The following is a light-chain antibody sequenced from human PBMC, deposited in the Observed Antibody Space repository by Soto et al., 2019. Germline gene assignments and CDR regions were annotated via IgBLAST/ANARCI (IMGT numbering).Light chain of an antibody. V-gene: IGKV3-11*01. CDR1: QSVSSY. CDR3: QQRSNWPRP. J-gene: IGKJ1*01. Sequence: EIVLTQSPATPSLSPGERATLSCRASQSVSSYLAWYQQKPGQAPRLLIYDASNRATGIPARFSGSGSGTDFTLTISSLEPEDFAVYDCQQRSNWPRPFGQGTKVDIK. CDR2: DAS.